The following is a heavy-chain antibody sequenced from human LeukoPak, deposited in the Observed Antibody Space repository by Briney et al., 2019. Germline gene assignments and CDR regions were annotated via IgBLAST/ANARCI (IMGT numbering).Heavy chain of an antibody. CDR1: GFTFNKYY. CDR2: IKEDGSEK. D-gene: IGHD3-22*01. V-gene: IGHV3-7*01. J-gene: IGHJ4*02. CDR3: ARDYDSSLDY. Sequence: GGSLRLSCAASGFTFNKYYMRWVRQAPGKGLEWVAKIKEDGSEKYYVDSVKGRFTISRDNAKNSLYLQMNSLRAEDTAVYYCARDYDSSLDYWGQGTLVTVSS.